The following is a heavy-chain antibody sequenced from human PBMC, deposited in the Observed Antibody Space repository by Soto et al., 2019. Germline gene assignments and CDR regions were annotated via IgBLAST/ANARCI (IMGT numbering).Heavy chain of an antibody. CDR1: GGSVNSPSYY. J-gene: IGHJ4*02. V-gene: IGHV4-39*01. CDR2: IYNSATT. CDR3: GRVVIAATRHHDFDY. Sequence: SETLSLTCTVSGGSVNSPSYYWGWIRQPPGKGLEWIGSIYNSATTYYNPSLKTRVTISADTSRNQFSLNLRSVTAADTAMYYCGRVVIAATRHHDFDYWGQGALVTVSS. D-gene: IGHD2-15*01.